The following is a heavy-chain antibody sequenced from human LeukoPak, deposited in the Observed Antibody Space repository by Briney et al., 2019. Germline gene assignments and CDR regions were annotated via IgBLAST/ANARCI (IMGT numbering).Heavy chain of an antibody. CDR3: ARDFLHSPNCPGC. V-gene: IGHV3-74*01. CDR1: GFTFSNYW. CDR2: ISTDGRFT. J-gene: IGHJ4*02. D-gene: IGHD1-1*01. Sequence: GGSLRLSCAASGFTFSNYWMHWVRLAPGKGPMWVSRISTDGRFTSYADSVKGRFTISRDNAENTLYLHMSSLRAEDTALYYCARDFLHSPNCPGCWGQGTLVTVFS.